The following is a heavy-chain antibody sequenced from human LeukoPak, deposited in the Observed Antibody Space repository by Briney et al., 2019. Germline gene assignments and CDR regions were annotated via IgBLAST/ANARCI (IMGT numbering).Heavy chain of an antibody. CDR3: ARARFYDYGDGSYFDY. J-gene: IGHJ4*02. D-gene: IGHD4-17*01. V-gene: IGHV3-21*01. Sequence: GGSLRLSCAASGFTFSSYSMNWVRQAPGKGLEWVSSISSSSSYIYYADSVKGRFTISRDNAKNSLYLQMNSLRAEDTAVYYCARARFYDYGDGSYFDYWGQGTLVTVSS. CDR1: GFTFSSYS. CDR2: ISSSSSYI.